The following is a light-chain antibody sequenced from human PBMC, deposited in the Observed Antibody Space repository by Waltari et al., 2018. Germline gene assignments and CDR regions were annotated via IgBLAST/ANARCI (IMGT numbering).Light chain of an antibody. CDR3: LPSYSGQWT. Sequence: IQMTQSPSSLSASVGDRVTITCRASQTVSNYVNWYQAKAGKAPSLLIDSASKLHTGVPSRFSGSRSGTHFALTISSLQPDDFATYYCLPSYSGQWTFGQGTKVEIK. J-gene: IGKJ1*01. CDR2: SAS. V-gene: IGKV1-39*01. CDR1: QTVSNY.